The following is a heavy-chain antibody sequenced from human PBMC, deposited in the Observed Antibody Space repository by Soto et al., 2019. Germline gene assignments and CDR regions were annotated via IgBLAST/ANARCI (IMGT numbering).Heavy chain of an antibody. J-gene: IGHJ6*02. Sequence: SVKGSWKASGGTFSSYAISWVRQAPGQGLEWMGGIIPIFGTANYAQKFQGRVTITADESTSTAYMELSSLRSEDTAVYYCARSGRGSYYYYYGMDVWGQGTTVTVSS. CDR1: GGTFSSYA. V-gene: IGHV1-69*13. CDR3: ARSGRGSYYYYYGMDV. D-gene: IGHD3-16*01. CDR2: IIPIFGTA.